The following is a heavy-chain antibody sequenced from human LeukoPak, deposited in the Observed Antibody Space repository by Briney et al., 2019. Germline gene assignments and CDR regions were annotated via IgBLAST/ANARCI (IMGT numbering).Heavy chain of an antibody. J-gene: IGHJ6*02. CDR3: ARRQASCSNGVCYTLYDMDV. Sequence: GESLKISCRGSGYSFTSYWIGWVRQMPGKGLEWMGIIYPGDSDTRYSPSFQGQVTISADKSTSTAYLQWSSLKASDTAMYYCARRQASCSNGVCYTLYDMDVWGQGTTVTVSS. CDR1: GYSFTSYW. D-gene: IGHD2-8*01. V-gene: IGHV5-51*01. CDR2: IYPGDSDT.